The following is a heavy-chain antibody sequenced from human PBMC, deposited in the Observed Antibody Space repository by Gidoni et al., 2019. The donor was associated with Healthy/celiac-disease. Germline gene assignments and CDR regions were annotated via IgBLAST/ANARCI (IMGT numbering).Heavy chain of an antibody. J-gene: IGHJ4*02. Sequence: EVQLVESGGGLVKPGGSLRLSCAASGFTFRSYSMNWVRQAPGKGLEWVSSISSSSSYIYYADSVKGRFTISRDNAKNSLYLQMNSLRAEDTAVYYCARERRWLQYNYFDYWGQGTLVTVSS. CDR1: GFTFRSYS. CDR3: ARERRWLQYNYFDY. V-gene: IGHV3-21*01. D-gene: IGHD5-12*01. CDR2: ISSSSSYI.